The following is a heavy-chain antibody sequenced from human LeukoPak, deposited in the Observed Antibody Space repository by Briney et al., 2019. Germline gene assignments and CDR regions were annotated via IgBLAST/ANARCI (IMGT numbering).Heavy chain of an antibody. D-gene: IGHD2-15*01. CDR3: ARKDLGSMADDY. J-gene: IGHJ4*02. CDR2: IIPIFGTA. CDR1: GGTFSSYA. V-gene: IGHV1-69*05. Sequence: SVKVSCKASGGTFSSYAISWVRQAPGQGLEWMGRIIPIFGTANYAQKFHGRVTITTDESTSTAYMELSSLRSEDTAVYYCARKDLGSMADDYWGQGTLVTVSS.